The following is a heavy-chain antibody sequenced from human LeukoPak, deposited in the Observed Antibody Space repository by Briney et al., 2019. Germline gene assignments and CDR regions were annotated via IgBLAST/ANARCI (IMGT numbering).Heavy chain of an antibody. CDR1: GGSFSGYY. D-gene: IGHD2-2*01. CDR2: INHSGST. CDR3: ARGGDIVVVPAAMFWFDP. Sequence: SETLSLTCAVYGGSFSGYYWSWIRQPPGKGLEWIGEINHSGSTNYNTSLKSRVSISVDTSKNQFSLKLSSVTAADTAVYYCARGGDIVVVPAAMFWFDPWGQGTLVTVPS. V-gene: IGHV4-34*01. J-gene: IGHJ5*02.